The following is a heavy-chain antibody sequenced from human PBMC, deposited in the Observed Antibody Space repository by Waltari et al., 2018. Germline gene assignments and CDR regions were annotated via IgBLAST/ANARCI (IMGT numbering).Heavy chain of an antibody. CDR3: AREALGGTKAFDM. Sequence: QIQIMQSGAAVKKPGASVKVSCQASGYTFTPYYIHWARQAPGQGLEWMGWINSNTGGADCAQSFQGRVTVTRDTSISTVYMELSGLTSDDTAVYYCAREALGGTKAFDMWGQGTMVTVSS. D-gene: IGHD1-7*01. J-gene: IGHJ3*02. CDR1: GYTFTPYY. CDR2: INSNTGGA. V-gene: IGHV1-2*02.